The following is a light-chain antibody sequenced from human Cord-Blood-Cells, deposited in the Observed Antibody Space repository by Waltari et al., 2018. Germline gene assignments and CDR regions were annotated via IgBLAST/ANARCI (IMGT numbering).Light chain of an antibody. V-gene: IGLV2-23*02. J-gene: IGLJ2*01. CDR1: SSDVGSYNL. CDR2: EVS. CDR3: CSYAGSSTFVV. Sequence: QSALTQPASVSGSPGQSITIPCPGTSSDVGSYNLVSLYQQHPGKAPKLMIYEVSKRPSGVSNRFSGSKSGNTASLTISGLQAEDEADYYCCSYAGSSTFVVFGGGTKLTVL.